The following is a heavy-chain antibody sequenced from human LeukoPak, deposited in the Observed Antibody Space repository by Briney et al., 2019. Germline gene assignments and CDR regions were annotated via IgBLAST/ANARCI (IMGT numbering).Heavy chain of an antibody. Sequence: GGSLRLSCSASGLTLSGYWMHWVRQIPGKGLVWVSRIDSDGSGTSYADSVKGRFTISRDDVKNMLYLQMNSLRVEDTGLYYCSTVEHFWGQGTLVTVSA. J-gene: IGHJ4*02. CDR2: IDSDGSGT. D-gene: IGHD1/OR15-1a*01. CDR3: STVEHF. V-gene: IGHV3-74*01. CDR1: GLTLSGYW.